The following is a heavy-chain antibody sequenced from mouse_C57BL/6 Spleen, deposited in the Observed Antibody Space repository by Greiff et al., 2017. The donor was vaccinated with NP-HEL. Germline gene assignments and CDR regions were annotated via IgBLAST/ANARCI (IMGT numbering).Heavy chain of an antibody. D-gene: IGHD4-1*01. CDR3: ARRVITGLDY. V-gene: IGHV1-50*01. Sequence: QVRLQQPGAELVKPGASVKLSCKASGYTFTSYWMQWVKQRPGQGLEWIGEIDPSDSYTNYNQKFKGKATLTVDTSSSTAYMQLSSLTSEDSAVYYCARRVITGLDYWGQGTTLTVSS. CDR2: IDPSDSYT. CDR1: GYTFTSYW. J-gene: IGHJ2*01.